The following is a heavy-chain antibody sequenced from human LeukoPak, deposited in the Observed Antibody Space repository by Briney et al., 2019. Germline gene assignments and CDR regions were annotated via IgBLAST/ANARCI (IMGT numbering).Heavy chain of an antibody. V-gene: IGHV1-8*03. CDR3: ARGRWELLGDYYYYMDV. J-gene: IGHJ6*03. Sequence: GASVKVSCKASGYTFTSYDINWVRQATGQGLEWMGWMNPNSGNTGYAQKFQGRVTITRNTSISTAYMELSSLRSEDTAVYYCARGRWELLGDYYYYMDVWGKGTTVTVSS. CDR1: GYTFTSYD. D-gene: IGHD1-26*01. CDR2: MNPNSGNT.